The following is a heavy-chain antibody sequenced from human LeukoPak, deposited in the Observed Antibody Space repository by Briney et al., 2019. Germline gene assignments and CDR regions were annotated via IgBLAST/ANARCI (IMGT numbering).Heavy chain of an antibody. CDR3: AREYGGSYYFDY. V-gene: IGHV3-30*01. CDR2: ISYDGSNK. J-gene: IGHJ4*02. Sequence: GRSLRLSCAASGFTFSSYAMHWVRQAPGKGLERVAVISYDGSNKYYADSVKGRFTISRDNSKNTLYLQMNSLRAEDTAVYYCAREYGGSYYFDYWGQGTLVTVSS. D-gene: IGHD1-26*01. CDR1: GFTFSSYA.